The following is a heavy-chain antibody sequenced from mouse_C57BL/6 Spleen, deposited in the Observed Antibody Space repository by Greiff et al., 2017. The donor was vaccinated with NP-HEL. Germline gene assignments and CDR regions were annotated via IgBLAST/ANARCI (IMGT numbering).Heavy chain of an antibody. V-gene: IGHV5-6*02. CDR1: GFTFSSYG. J-gene: IGHJ2*01. CDR3: ASLTPHFDF. D-gene: IGHD4-1*01. CDR2: ISSGGSYT. Sequence: DVMLVESGGDLVKPGGSLKLSCAASGFTFSSYGMSWVRQTPDKRLEWVATISSGGSYTYYPDSVKGRFTISRDNAKNTLYLQMSSLKSEDTAMYYCASLTPHFDFWGQGTTLTVSS.